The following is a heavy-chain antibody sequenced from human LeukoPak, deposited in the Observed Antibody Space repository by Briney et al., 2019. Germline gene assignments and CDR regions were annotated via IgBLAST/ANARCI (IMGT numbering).Heavy chain of an antibody. CDR3: ARDIAAARGA. CDR1: GFTFSSYS. D-gene: IGHD6-13*01. Sequence: PGGSLGLSCAASGFTFSSYSMNWVRQAPGKGLEWVSSISSSSSYIYYADSVKGRFTISRDNAKNSLYLQMNSLRAEDTAVYYCARDIAAARGAWGQGTMVTVSS. CDR2: ISSSSSYI. V-gene: IGHV3-21*01. J-gene: IGHJ3*01.